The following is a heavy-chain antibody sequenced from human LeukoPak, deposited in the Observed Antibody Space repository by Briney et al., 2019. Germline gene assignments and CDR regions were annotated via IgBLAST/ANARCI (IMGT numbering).Heavy chain of an antibody. V-gene: IGHV3-48*03. D-gene: IGHD3-10*02. CDR3: AELGITMIGGV. CDR2: ISSSGSTI. J-gene: IGHJ6*04. Sequence: PGGSLRLSCAASGFTFSSYEMNWVRQDPGKGQEWVSYISSSGSTIYYADSVKGRFTISRDNAKNSLYLQMNSLRAEDTAVYYCAELGITMIGGVWGKGTTVTISS. CDR1: GFTFSSYE.